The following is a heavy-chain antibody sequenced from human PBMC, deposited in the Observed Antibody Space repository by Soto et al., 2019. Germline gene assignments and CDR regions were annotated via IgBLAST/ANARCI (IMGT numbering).Heavy chain of an antibody. Sequence: PGESLKISCKGSGYSFTSYWIGWVRQMPGKGLEWMGIIYPGDSDTRYSPSFQGQVTISADKSISTAYLQWSSPKASDTAMYYCARRGIAVAGTWYFDLWGRGTLVTVSS. CDR3: ARRGIAVAGTWYFDL. CDR1: GYSFTSYW. J-gene: IGHJ2*01. CDR2: IYPGDSDT. V-gene: IGHV5-51*01. D-gene: IGHD6-19*01.